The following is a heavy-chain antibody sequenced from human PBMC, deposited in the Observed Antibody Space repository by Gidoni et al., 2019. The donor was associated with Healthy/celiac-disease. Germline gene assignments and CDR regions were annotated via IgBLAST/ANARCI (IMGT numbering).Heavy chain of an antibody. CDR3: AKGSAQQLLYGMDV. CDR1: GFTFDDYA. V-gene: IGHV3-9*01. CDR2: ISWNSGSI. D-gene: IGHD6-13*01. Sequence: EVQLVESGGGLVQPGRSLRLSCAASGFTFDDYAMHWVRQAPGKGLEWVSGISWNSGSIGYADSVKGRFTISRDNAKNSLYLQMNSLRAEDTALYYCAKGSAQQLLYGMDVWGQGTTVTVSS. J-gene: IGHJ6*02.